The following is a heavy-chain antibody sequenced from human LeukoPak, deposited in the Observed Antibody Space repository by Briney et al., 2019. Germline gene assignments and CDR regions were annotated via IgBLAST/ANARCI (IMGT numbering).Heavy chain of an antibody. Sequence: GGSLRLSCAASGFTFSSFWMYWVRHVPGKGLVWVSRINGDGSSTAYADSVRGRFTISRDNAKNTLYLQMNSLRAEDTAVYYCVRDSSLTYWGQGTLVTVSS. J-gene: IGHJ4*02. CDR1: GFTFSSFW. CDR2: INGDGSST. V-gene: IGHV3-74*01. D-gene: IGHD2-2*01. CDR3: VRDSSLTY.